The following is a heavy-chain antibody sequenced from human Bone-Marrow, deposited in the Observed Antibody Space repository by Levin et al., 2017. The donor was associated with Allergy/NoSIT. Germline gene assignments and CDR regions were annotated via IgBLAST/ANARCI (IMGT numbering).Heavy chain of an antibody. CDR3: ARDLVGVYAFDF. J-gene: IGHJ3*01. V-gene: IGHV1-2*02. CDR2: INPDGGGT. CDR1: GYTFTDYY. D-gene: IGHD1-26*01. Sequence: ASVKVSCKASGYTFTDYYIHWIRQAPGQGLEWMGRINPDGGGTKLSQKFEDRVTLTRDTSIRTVNMELSSLRSDDTAVYFCARDLVGVYAFDFWGQGTMVIVSS.